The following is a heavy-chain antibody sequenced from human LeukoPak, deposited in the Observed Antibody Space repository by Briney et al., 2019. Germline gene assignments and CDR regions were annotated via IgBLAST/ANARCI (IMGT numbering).Heavy chain of an antibody. CDR2: ISGDGGST. J-gene: IGHJ4*02. D-gene: IGHD4-17*01. Sequence: GGSLRLPCAASGFTFDDYAMHWVRQAPGKGLEWVSLISGDGGSTYYADSVKGRFTISRDNSKNSLYLQMNSLRTEDTALYYCAKNPSGYGDYVDGCYFDYWGQGTLVTVSS. CDR1: GFTFDDYA. V-gene: IGHV3-43*02. CDR3: AKNPSGYGDYVDGCYFDY.